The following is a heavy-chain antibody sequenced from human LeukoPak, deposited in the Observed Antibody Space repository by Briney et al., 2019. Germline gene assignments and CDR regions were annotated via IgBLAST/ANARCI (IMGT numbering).Heavy chain of an antibody. D-gene: IGHD3-22*01. J-gene: IGHJ3*02. V-gene: IGHV3-30*04. CDR2: ISYDGTNK. CDR1: GFTFSSYA. CDR3: ARSNYYDSRSWGFDI. Sequence: AGGSLRLSCAASGFTFSSYAMHWGRQAPGKGLEWVTIISYDGTNKYYADSVKGRFTISRDNSKNTLFLQMNSLRAEDTAVYYFARSNYYDSRSWGFDIWGQGTMVTVSS.